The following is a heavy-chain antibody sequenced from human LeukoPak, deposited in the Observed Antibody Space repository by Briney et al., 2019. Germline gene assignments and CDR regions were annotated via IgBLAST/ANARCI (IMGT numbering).Heavy chain of an antibody. D-gene: IGHD2-2*01. CDR2: IIPIFGTA. CDR1: GYTFTSYG. J-gene: IGHJ4*02. Sequence: ASVKVSCKASGYTFTSYGISWVRQAPGQGLEWMGGIIPIFGTANYAQKFQGRVTITADESTSTAYMELSSLRSEDTAVYCCVLFGVVVVLAALWAFYYGPQGTRVSVSS. CDR3: VLFGVVVVLAALWAFYY. V-gene: IGHV1-69*13.